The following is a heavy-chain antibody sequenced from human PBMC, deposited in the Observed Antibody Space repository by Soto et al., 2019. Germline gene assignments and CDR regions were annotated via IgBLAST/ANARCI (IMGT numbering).Heavy chain of an antibody. Sequence: PGGSLRLSCAASGFTFSSYSMNWVRQAPGKGLEWVSYISSSSSTIYYADSVKGRFTISRDNAKNSLYLQMNSLRDEDTAVYYCARDKYYYDSSGYHRGGMDVWGQGTTVTVSS. CDR1: GFTFSSYS. J-gene: IGHJ6*02. CDR2: ISSSSSTI. CDR3: ARDKYYYDSSGYHRGGMDV. D-gene: IGHD3-22*01. V-gene: IGHV3-48*02.